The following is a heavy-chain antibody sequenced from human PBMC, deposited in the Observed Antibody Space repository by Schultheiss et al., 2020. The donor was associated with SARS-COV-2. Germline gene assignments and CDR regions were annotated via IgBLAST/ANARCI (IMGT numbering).Heavy chain of an antibody. D-gene: IGHD3-10*01. CDR2: ISAYNGNT. Sequence: ASVKVSCKASGYTFTSYDITWVRQAPGQGLEWMGWISAYNGNTNYAQKLQGRLTMTTDTSTSTAYMELRSLRSDDTAVYYCARTARGRFGELFGAFDIWGQGTMVTVSS. CDR1: GYTFTSYD. J-gene: IGHJ3*02. V-gene: IGHV1-18*04. CDR3: ARTARGRFGELFGAFDI.